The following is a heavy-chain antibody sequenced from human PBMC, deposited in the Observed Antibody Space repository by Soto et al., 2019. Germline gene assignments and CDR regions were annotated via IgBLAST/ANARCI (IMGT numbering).Heavy chain of an antibody. D-gene: IGHD3-10*01. CDR2: IYYSGST. CDR1: GGSISSYC. J-gene: IGHJ5*02. V-gene: IGHV4-59*12. CDR3: ARELWEMVRGVIIGWFDP. Sequence: ETLSLTCTVSGGSISSYCDSWIRLPPGKGLEWIGYIYYSGSTYYNPSLKSRVTISVDTSKNQFSLKLSSVTAADTAVYYCARELWEMVRGVIIGWFDPWGQGTLVTVSS.